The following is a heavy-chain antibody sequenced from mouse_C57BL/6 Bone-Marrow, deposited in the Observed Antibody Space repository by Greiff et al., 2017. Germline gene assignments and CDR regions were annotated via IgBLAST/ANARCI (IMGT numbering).Heavy chain of an antibody. J-gene: IGHJ3*01. CDR2: IYPGSGST. CDR1: GYTFTSYW. Sequence: QVQLQQPGAELVKPGASVKMSCKASGYTFTSYWITWVKQRPGQGLEWIGDIYPGSGSTNYNEKFKSKATLTVDTSSSTAYMQHSSLTSEDSAVYYCARDYSNYFAWFAYRGHGSLGTVS. D-gene: IGHD2-5*01. CDR3: ARDYSNYFAWFAY. V-gene: IGHV1-55*01.